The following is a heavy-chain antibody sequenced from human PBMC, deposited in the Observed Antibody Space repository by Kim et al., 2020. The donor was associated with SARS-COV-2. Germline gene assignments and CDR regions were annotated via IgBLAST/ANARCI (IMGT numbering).Heavy chain of an antibody. CDR3: ARGLTGYYNAVSYGMDV. CDR2: IYYSGST. J-gene: IGHJ6*02. CDR1: GGSISSYY. Sequence: SETLSLTCTVSGGSISSYYWSWIRQPPGKGLEWIGYIYYSGSTNYNPSLKSRVTISVDTSKNQFSLKLSSVTAADTAVYYCARGLTGYYNAVSYGMDVWGQGTTVTVSS. D-gene: IGHD3-9*01. V-gene: IGHV4-59*13.